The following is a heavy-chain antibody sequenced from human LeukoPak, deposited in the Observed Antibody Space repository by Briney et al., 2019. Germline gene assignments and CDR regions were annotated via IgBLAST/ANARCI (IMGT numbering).Heavy chain of an antibody. CDR1: GFTFDDYA. CDR3: ATNGGGDSGYGNFDY. CDR2: ISWNSDTI. Sequence: SGRSLRLSCAVSGFTFDDYAMHWVRQVPGKGLEWVSGISWNSDTIDLADSVKGRFTISRDNAKNSLYLQMNRLRAEDTALYYCATNGGGDSGYGNFDYWGQGTLVTVSS. D-gene: IGHD5-12*01. V-gene: IGHV3-9*01. J-gene: IGHJ4*02.